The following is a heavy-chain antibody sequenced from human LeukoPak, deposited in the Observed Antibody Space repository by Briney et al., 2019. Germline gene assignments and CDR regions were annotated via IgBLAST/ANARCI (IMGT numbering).Heavy chain of an antibody. CDR2: IYYSGNT. Sequence: KSSETLSLTCAVYGGSFSGYYWSWIRQPPGKGLEWIGYIYYSGNTNYNPSLKSRVTISVDTSKNQFSLKLSSVTAADTAVYYCARVGGSSWYFDYWGQGTLVTVSS. CDR1: GGSFSGYY. D-gene: IGHD6-13*01. J-gene: IGHJ4*02. CDR3: ARVGGSSWYFDY. V-gene: IGHV4-59*01.